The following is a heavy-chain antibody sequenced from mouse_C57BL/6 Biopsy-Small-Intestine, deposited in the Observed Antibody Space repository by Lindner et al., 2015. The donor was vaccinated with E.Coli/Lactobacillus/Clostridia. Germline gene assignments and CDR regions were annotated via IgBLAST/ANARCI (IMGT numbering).Heavy chain of an antibody. J-gene: IGHJ4*01. CDR3: GRHYYGSYAMDY. V-gene: IGHV1-7*01. CDR1: GYTFTNYW. D-gene: IGHD1-1*01. CDR2: INPSSGYI. Sequence: VQLQESGTELAKPGASVKLSCKASGYTFTNYWMHWVKQRPGQGLEWIGYINPSSGYINYNQKFKDKATLTADKSSSTAYMQLSSLTYEDSAVYYCGRHYYGSYAMDYWGQGTSVTVSS.